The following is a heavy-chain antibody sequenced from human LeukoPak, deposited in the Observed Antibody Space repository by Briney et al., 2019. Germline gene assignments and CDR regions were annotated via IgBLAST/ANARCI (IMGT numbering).Heavy chain of an antibody. J-gene: IGHJ3*02. CDR1: GLIVSSNY. D-gene: IGHD2/OR15-2a*01. V-gene: IGHV3-66*01. Sequence: GGSLRLSCAASGLIVSSNYMTWVRQAPGKGLEWVSVIYSGGSTYYADSVKGRFTISRDNSKNTLYLQMNSLRAEDTAVYYCASSPNRGGNAFDIWGQGTMVTVSS. CDR3: ASSPNRGGNAFDI. CDR2: IYSGGST.